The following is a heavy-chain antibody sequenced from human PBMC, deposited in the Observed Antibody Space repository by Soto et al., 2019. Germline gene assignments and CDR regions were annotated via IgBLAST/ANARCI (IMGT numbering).Heavy chain of an antibody. Sequence: EVQLVESGGGLVQPGETLRLSCAASGFTFSSYWMHWVRQAPGKGLIWVSRINSDGSSTSYADSVKGRFTISRDNAKNTLYLRMSSLRAEDTAVYYCARGRDWGLEYWGQGALVTVSS. CDR1: GFTFSSYW. CDR3: ARGRDWGLEY. D-gene: IGHD7-27*01. V-gene: IGHV3-74*01. J-gene: IGHJ4*02. CDR2: INSDGSST.